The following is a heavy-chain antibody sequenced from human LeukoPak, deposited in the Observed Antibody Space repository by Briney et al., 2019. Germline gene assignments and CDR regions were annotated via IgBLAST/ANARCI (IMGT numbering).Heavy chain of an antibody. CDR1: GFTFSSYS. CDR3: ARELISSTSLDY. D-gene: IGHD2-15*01. V-gene: IGHV3-21*01. J-gene: IGHJ4*02. Sequence: GGSLRLSCAASGFTFSSYSMNWVRQSPGKGLEWVSSISSSGYIYYADSVKGRFTISRDNAKNSLYLQMNSLRAEDTAVYYCARELISSTSLDYWGQGTLVTVSS. CDR2: ISSSGYI.